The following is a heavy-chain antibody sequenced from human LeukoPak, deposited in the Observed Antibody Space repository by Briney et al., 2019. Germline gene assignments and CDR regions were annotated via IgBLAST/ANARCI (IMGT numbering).Heavy chain of an antibody. J-gene: IGHJ4*02. Sequence: SQTLSLTCTVSGGSISSGSYYWSWIRQPAGKGLEWIGRIYTSGSTNYNPPLKSRVTISVDTSKNQFSLKLSSVTAADTAVYYCARVAPWKGFGYSSSWPDDYWGQGTLVTVSS. CDR1: GGSISSGSYY. V-gene: IGHV4-61*02. D-gene: IGHD6-13*01. CDR3: ARVAPWKGFGYSSSWPDDY. CDR2: IYTSGST.